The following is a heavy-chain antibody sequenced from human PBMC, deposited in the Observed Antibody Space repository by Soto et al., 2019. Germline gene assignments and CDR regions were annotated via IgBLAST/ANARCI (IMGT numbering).Heavy chain of an antibody. Sequence: ASVKVSCKASGYTFTSYGISWVRQAPGQGLAWMGWISAYNGNTNYAQKLQGRVTMTTDTSTSTAYMELRSLRSDDTAVYYCARDRAGDDFWSGSWHWFDPWGQGTLVTVS. CDR3: ARDRAGDDFWSGSWHWFDP. D-gene: IGHD3-3*01. J-gene: IGHJ5*02. CDR1: GYTFTSYG. V-gene: IGHV1-18*01. CDR2: ISAYNGNT.